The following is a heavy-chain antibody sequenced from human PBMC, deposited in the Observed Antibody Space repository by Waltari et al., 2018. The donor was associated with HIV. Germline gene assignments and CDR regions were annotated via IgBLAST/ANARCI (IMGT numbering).Heavy chain of an antibody. CDR1: GFTFDAYA. V-gene: IGHV3-9*01. D-gene: IGHD3-16*01. Sequence: EVQLVESGGGLVQPGRSLRLSCADSGFTFDAYAMHWVRPAPGKGLEVVSTIIWNSGSMVYADSGKGRFTISRDNAKNSRYLQMNSLRAEDTALYYCAKETLGGLGMDVWGQGTTVTVSS. CDR3: AKETLGGLGMDV. CDR2: IIWNSGSM. J-gene: IGHJ6*02.